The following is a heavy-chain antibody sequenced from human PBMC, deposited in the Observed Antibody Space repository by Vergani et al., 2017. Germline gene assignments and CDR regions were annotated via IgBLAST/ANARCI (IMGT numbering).Heavy chain of an antibody. CDR1: GFTFSSYG. J-gene: IGHJ4*02. V-gene: IGHV3-30*18. CDR2: ISYDGSNK. D-gene: IGHD3-22*01. CDR3: AKAGITMIVVTRSHLDY. Sequence: QVQLVESGGGVVQPGRSLRLYCAASGFTFSSYGMHWVRQAPGKGLEWVAVISYDGSNKYYADSVKGRFTISRDNSKNTLYLQMNSLRAEDTAVYYCAKAGITMIVVTRSHLDYWGQGTLVTVSS.